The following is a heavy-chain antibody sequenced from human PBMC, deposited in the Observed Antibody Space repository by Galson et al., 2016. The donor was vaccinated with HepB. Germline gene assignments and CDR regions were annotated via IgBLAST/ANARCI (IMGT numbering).Heavy chain of an antibody. CDR2: IVVGSGNT. Sequence: SVKVSCKASGFTFSTSAVQWVRQARGQRLEWIGWIVVGSGNTNYAQKFQERVTINRDMSTSTAFLELSGLRSEDTAVYYCAADRGDRSGDYYYYYGMDVWGQGTTVTVSS. CDR3: AADRGDRSGDYYYYYGMDV. CDR1: GFTFSTSA. D-gene: IGHD3-22*01. J-gene: IGHJ6*02. V-gene: IGHV1-58*01.